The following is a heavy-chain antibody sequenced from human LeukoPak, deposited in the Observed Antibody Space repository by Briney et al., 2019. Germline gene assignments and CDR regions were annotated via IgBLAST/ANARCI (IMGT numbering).Heavy chain of an antibody. V-gene: IGHV3-9*01. J-gene: IGHJ3*02. Sequence: GRSLRLSCAASGFTFDDYVMHWVRQAPGKGLEWVSGVTWNSGSIGYADSVKGRFTISRDSARNSLYLQMNSLRAEDTALYYCVKGRSPYFGAFDTWGQGIMVTVAS. D-gene: IGHD2/OR15-2a*01. CDR3: VKGRSPYFGAFDT. CDR1: GFTFDDYV. CDR2: VTWNSGSI.